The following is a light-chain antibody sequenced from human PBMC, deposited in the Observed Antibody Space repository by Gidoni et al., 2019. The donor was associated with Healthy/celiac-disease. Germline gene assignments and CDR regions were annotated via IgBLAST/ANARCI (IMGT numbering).Light chain of an antibody. V-gene: IGKV1-5*03. CDR2: KAS. Sequence: DIQMTQSPSTLSASVGDRVTITCRASQSISSWLAWYQQKPGKATKLLIYKASSLESGVPSSFSGSGSGTEFTLTISSLQPDDFATYYCQQYNSYSYTFGQGTKLEIK. CDR3: QQYNSYSYT. J-gene: IGKJ2*01. CDR1: QSISSW.